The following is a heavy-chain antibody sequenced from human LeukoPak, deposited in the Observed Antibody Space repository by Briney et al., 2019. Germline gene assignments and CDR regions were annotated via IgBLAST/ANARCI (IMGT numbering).Heavy chain of an antibody. CDR3: AKGSGSYYNLDAFDI. D-gene: IGHD3-10*01. J-gene: IGHJ3*02. CDR1: GFTFSSYA. Sequence: PGGSLRLSCAASGFTFSSYAMSWVRQAPGKGLEWVSAISGSGGSTYYADSVEGRFTISRDNSKNTLYLQMNSLRAEDTAVYYCAKGSGSYYNLDAFDIWGQGTMVTVSS. CDR2: ISGSGGST. V-gene: IGHV3-23*01.